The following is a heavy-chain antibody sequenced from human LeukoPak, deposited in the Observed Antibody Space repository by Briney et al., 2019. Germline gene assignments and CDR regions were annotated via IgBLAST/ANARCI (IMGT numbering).Heavy chain of an antibody. D-gene: IGHD3-9*01. CDR1: GYSISSGYY. V-gene: IGHV4-38-2*02. CDR3: ARGPDILTGYPWFDP. J-gene: IGHJ5*02. CDR2: IYHSGST. Sequence: PSETLSLTCTVSGYSISSGYYWGWIRQPPGKGLEWIGTIYHSGSTYYNPSLKSRVTISVDTSKNQFSLKLSSVTAADTAVYYCARGPDILTGYPWFDPWGQGTLVTVSS.